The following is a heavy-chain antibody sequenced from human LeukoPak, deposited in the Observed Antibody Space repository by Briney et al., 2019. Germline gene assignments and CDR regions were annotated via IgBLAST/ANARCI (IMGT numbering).Heavy chain of an antibody. CDR1: GGSISSYY. D-gene: IGHD3-10*01. J-gene: IGHJ4*02. Sequence: SETLSLTCTVSGGSISSYYWSWIRQPPGKGLEWIGYIYYSGSTNYNPSLKSRVTISVDTSKNQFSLKLSSVTAADTAVYYCARESITMVRGVIIDGYFDYWGQGTLVTVSS. CDR3: ARESITMVRGVIIDGYFDY. CDR2: IYYSGST. V-gene: IGHV4-59*01.